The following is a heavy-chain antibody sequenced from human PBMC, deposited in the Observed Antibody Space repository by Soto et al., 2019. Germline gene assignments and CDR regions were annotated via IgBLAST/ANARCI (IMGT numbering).Heavy chain of an antibody. CDR1: GFIFSSYS. CDR3: ARATTAVERAFDI. V-gene: IGHV3-48*01. D-gene: IGHD1-1*01. Sequence: EVQLVESGGGLVQPGGSLRLSCAASGFIFSSYSMNWVRQAPGKGLEWVSFITSSAGIIYYADSVKGRFTISRDNAKRSLYLQMNSLRAEDTAVYYCARATTAVERAFDIWGQGTMVTVSS. CDR2: ITSSAGII. J-gene: IGHJ3*02.